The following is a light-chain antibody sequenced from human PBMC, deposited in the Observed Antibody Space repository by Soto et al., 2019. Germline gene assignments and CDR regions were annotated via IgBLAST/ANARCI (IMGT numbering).Light chain of an antibody. CDR3: SSYTSSSTYV. Sequence: QSALTQPASVSGSPGQSITISCTGTSTDLGGYNYVSWYQQHPGKAPKLMIYEVSNRPSGASNRFSGSKSGNTASLTISGSQAEDEADYYCSSYTSSSTYVFGTGTKLTVL. V-gene: IGLV2-14*01. CDR1: STDLGGYNY. J-gene: IGLJ1*01. CDR2: EVS.